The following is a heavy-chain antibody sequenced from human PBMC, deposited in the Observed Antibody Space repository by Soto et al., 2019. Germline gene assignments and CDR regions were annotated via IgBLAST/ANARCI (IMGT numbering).Heavy chain of an antibody. CDR1: GFTFSAYY. Sequence: PGGSLRLSCAASGFTFSAYYMPWIRQPQGKGLEWVSYISGSGDTIYYADSVKGRFTVSRDNARNSLYLQMNSLRAEDTAFYYCASDPYYYASWFWCQGTLVTVSS. V-gene: IGHV3-11*01. CDR2: ISGSGDTI. D-gene: IGHD3-10*01. J-gene: IGHJ4*02. CDR3: ASDPYYYASWF.